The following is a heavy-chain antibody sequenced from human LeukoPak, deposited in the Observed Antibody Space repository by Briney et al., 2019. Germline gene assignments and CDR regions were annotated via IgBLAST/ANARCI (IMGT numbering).Heavy chain of an antibody. CDR3: ARVEGLGWFDP. CDR1: GFTFSNAW. CDR2: ISSSSSYI. Sequence: GGSLRLSCAASGFTFSNAWMSWVRQAPGKGLEWVSSISSSSSYIYYADSVKGRFTISRDNAKNSLYLQMNSLRAEDTAVYYCARVEGLGWFDPWGQGTLVTVSS. D-gene: IGHD3/OR15-3a*01. V-gene: IGHV3-21*01. J-gene: IGHJ5*02.